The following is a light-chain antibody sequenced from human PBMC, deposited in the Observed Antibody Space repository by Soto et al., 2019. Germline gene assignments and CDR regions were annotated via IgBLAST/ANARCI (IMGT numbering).Light chain of an antibody. V-gene: IGKV3-20*01. CDR3: QQYDRSPCT. J-gene: IGKJ2*02. CDR2: RAS. CDR1: QSVSTPA. Sequence: EIVLTQSPGTLSLSEGARATLFCRASQSVSTPALPRYQQKPGMAPRLLIYRASTRATGLPDRFRGSGSGTDFSLTISRLEPGDFAVYDCQQYDRSPCTFGQGTKLEIE.